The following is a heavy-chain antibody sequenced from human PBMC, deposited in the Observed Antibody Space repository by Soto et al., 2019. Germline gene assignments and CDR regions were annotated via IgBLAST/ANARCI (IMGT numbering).Heavy chain of an antibody. CDR3: ERHSHQGGGYDFDY. J-gene: IGHJ4*02. V-gene: IGHV4-39*01. Sequence: SETLSLTCTVSGGSISSSSYYWGWIRQPPGKGLEWIGSIYYSGSTYYNPSLKSRVTISVDTSKNQFSLKLSSVTAADTAVYYCERHSHQGGGYDFDYWGQGTLVTVSS. CDR2: IYYSGST. CDR1: GGSISSSSYY. D-gene: IGHD5-12*01.